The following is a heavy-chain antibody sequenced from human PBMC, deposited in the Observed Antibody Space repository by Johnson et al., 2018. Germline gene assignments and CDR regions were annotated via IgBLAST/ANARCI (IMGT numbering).Heavy chain of an antibody. CDR1: GFTFSSYG. J-gene: IGHJ6*02. Sequence: QVQLVESGGGVVQPGRSLRLSCAASGFTFSSYGMHWVRQAPGKGLEWVAVIWYDGSNTYYADSVKGRFTISRDNSKNTLYLQMNSLRAEDTAVYYCARDTAADTSYYYYGMDVWGQGTTVTVSS. V-gene: IGHV3-33*01. D-gene: IGHD6-13*01. CDR3: ARDTAADTSYYYYGMDV. CDR2: IWYDGSNT.